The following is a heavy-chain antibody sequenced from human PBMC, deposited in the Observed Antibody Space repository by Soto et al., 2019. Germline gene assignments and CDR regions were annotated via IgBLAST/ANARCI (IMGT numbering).Heavy chain of an antibody. Sequence: PGGSLRLSCAASGFTFSSYALSWVRQAPGKGLEWVSAISGSGGSTYYADSVKGRFTISRDNSKNTLYLQMNSLRAGDTAVYYCAKADSDYYDSSGYDYWGQGTLVTVSS. CDR2: ISGSGGST. J-gene: IGHJ4*02. CDR1: GFTFSSYA. CDR3: AKADSDYYDSSGYDY. V-gene: IGHV3-23*01. D-gene: IGHD3-22*01.